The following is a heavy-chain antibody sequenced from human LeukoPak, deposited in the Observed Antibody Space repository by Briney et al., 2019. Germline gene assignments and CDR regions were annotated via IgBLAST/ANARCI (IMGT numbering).Heavy chain of an antibody. CDR1: GFTFSSYA. J-gene: IGHJ4*02. Sequence: GESLSLSCSDSGFTFSSYAMHWVRQAPGKGLEYFSAISSNGGSTYYADSVKGRFTISRDNSKNTLYLQMSSLRAEDTAVYYCVTDRRGILVRGTTFDYWGQGTLVTVSS. D-gene: IGHD3-10*01. V-gene: IGHV3-64D*06. CDR3: VTDRRGILVRGTTFDY. CDR2: ISSNGGST.